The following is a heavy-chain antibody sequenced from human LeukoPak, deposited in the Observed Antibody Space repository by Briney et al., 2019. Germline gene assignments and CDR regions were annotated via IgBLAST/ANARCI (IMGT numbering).Heavy chain of an antibody. J-gene: IGHJ4*02. Sequence: GGSLRLSCAASGFTFNSYAMSWVRQAPEKGLEWVATISGSGGGTYYADSVKGRLTISRDNSKNTLYLQMNSLRAEDTAVYYCAKDDTGFIVVVPAAIWVYWGQGTLVTVSS. V-gene: IGHV3-23*01. D-gene: IGHD2-2*01. CDR3: AKDDTGFIVVVPAAIWVY. CDR2: ISGSGGGT. CDR1: GFTFNSYA.